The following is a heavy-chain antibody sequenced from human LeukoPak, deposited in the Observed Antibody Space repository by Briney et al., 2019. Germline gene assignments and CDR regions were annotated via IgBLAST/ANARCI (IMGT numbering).Heavy chain of an antibody. CDR3: ASGVSYGSGSYTEAFDY. V-gene: IGHV4-4*07. J-gene: IGHJ4*02. CDR2: IYTSGST. Sequence: KPSETLSLTCTVSGGSISSYYWSWIRQPAGKGLEWIGRIYTSGSTNYNPSLKSRVTISVDTSKNQFSLKLSSVTAADTAVYYCASGVSYGSGSYTEAFDYWGQGTLVTVSS. D-gene: IGHD3-10*01. CDR1: GGSISSYY.